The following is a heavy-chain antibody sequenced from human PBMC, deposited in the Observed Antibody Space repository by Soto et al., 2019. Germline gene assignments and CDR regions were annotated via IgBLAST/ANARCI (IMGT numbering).Heavy chain of an antibody. J-gene: IGHJ4*02. V-gene: IGHV1-69*01. CDR1: GGTFSSYT. CDR2: FSPIFGTP. Sequence: QVQLVQSGAEAKKPGSSVTVSCKASGGTFSSYTISWVRQAPGQGLEWMAGFSPIFGTPIYAQKFQDRVTITADDSTMTAYMEMNRLTSEDTAVYYCARVVVGSRLSLDYWGQGTLVTISS. D-gene: IGHD1-26*01. CDR3: ARVVVGSRLSLDY.